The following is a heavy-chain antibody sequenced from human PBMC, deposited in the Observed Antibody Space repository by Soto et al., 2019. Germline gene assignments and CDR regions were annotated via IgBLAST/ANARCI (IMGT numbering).Heavy chain of an antibody. Sequence: QVHLQESGPGLVKPSQTLSLTCTVSGGSISNGGYYWSWIRQHPGKGLEWIGYIHYSGMTYYSPSLQSRVAISVDTSKNQFSLKLSSVTAADTALYYCARLRGSGSYSAYYFDSWGQGTLVTVSS. V-gene: IGHV4-31*03. D-gene: IGHD3-10*01. J-gene: IGHJ4*02. CDR3: ARLRGSGSYSAYYFDS. CDR1: GGSISNGGYY. CDR2: IHYSGMT.